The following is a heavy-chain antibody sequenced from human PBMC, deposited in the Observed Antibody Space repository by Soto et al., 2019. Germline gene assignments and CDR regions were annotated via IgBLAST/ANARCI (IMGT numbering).Heavy chain of an antibody. CDR3: AREVAAAGNRYYYYGMDV. D-gene: IGHD6-13*01. J-gene: IGHJ6*02. V-gene: IGHV1-2*04. CDR2: INPNSGGT. CDR1: GYTFTSYA. Sequence: ASVKVSCKASGYTFTSYALQWVRQAPGQRLEWMGWINPNSGGTNYAQKFQGWVTMTRDTSISTAYMELSRLRSDDTAVYYCAREVAAAGNRYYYYGMDVWGQGTTVTVSS.